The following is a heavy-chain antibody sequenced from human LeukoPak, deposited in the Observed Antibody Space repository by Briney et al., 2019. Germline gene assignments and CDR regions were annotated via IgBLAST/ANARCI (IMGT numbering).Heavy chain of an antibody. CDR3: ARDGLFPGVVVVAATRIFDY. V-gene: IGHV4-39*07. J-gene: IGHJ4*02. Sequence: PSETLSLTCTVSGGSISSSSYYWGWIRQPPGKGLEWIGSIYYSGSTYYNPSLKSRVTISVDTSKNQFSLKLSSVTAADTAVYYCARDGLFPGVVVVAATRIFDYWGQGTLVTVSS. CDR2: IYYSGST. D-gene: IGHD2-15*01. CDR1: GGSISSSSYY.